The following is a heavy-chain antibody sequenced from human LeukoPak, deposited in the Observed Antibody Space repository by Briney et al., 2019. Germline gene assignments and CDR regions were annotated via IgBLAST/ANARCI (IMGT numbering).Heavy chain of an antibody. CDR2: ISGSGGST. J-gene: IGHJ4*02. CDR1: GFTFSNYA. CDR3: AKAKGDLWTHDDY. Sequence: GGSLRLSCAASGFTFSNYAMSWVRQAPGKGLEWVSTISGSGGSTYSADSVKGRFTMSRDNSKNTLYLQMNSLRAEDTAVYYCAKAKGDLWTHDDYWGQGTLVTVSS. V-gene: IGHV3-23*01. D-gene: IGHD3/OR15-3a*01.